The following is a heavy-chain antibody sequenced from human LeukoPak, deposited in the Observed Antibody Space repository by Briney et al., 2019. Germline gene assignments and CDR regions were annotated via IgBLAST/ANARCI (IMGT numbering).Heavy chain of an antibody. CDR1: GYTFTGYY. D-gene: IGHD3-22*01. J-gene: IGHJ6*02. V-gene: IGHV1-2*02. CDR3: ARDQHSYYDSSVGRNTRKSTLINYGMDV. Sequence: GASVKVSCKASGYTFTGYYMHWVRQAPGQGLEWMGWINPNSGGTNYAQKFQGRVTMTRDTSISTAYMELSRLRSDDTAVYYCARDQHSYYDSSVGRNTRKSTLINYGMDVWGREPWSPSP. CDR2: INPNSGGT.